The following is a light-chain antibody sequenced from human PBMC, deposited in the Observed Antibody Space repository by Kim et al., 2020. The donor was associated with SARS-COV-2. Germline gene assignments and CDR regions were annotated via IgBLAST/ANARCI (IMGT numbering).Light chain of an antibody. J-gene: IGKJ1*01. CDR3: QQYGSSPGT. Sequence: SPGERATLSCRASQSVSSSYLAGYQQKPGQAPRLLIYGASSRATGIPDRFSGSGSGTDFTLTISRLEPEDFAVYYCQQYGSSPGTFGQGTKVEIK. CDR1: QSVSSSY. V-gene: IGKV3-20*01. CDR2: GAS.